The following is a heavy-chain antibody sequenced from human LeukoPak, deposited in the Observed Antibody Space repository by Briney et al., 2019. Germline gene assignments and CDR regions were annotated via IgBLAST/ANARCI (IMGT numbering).Heavy chain of an antibody. Sequence: SETLSLTCTVSGGSISSSSYYWGWVRQPPGKGLEWIGSIYYSGSTYYNPSLKSRVTISVDTSKNQFSLKLSSVTAADTAVYYCARQSGQQLAPFDYWGQGTLVTVSS. V-gene: IGHV4-39*01. CDR3: ARQSGQQLAPFDY. D-gene: IGHD6-13*01. CDR1: GGSISSSSYY. CDR2: IYYSGST. J-gene: IGHJ4*02.